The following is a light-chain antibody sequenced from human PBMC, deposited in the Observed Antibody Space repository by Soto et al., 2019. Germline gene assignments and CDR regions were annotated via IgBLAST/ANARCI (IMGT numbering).Light chain of an antibody. J-gene: IGKJ5*01. V-gene: IGKV3-20*01. CDR1: QSVSSTY. Sequence: EILLTQSPCTLSLSPGERATFSCRASQSVSSTYLAWYQQKPGQAPRLLIYGASTRAAGIPDRFSGSGSGTDFTLTISRLEPEDFVVYYCQQYGSSPRITFGQGTRLEIK. CDR2: GAS. CDR3: QQYGSSPRIT.